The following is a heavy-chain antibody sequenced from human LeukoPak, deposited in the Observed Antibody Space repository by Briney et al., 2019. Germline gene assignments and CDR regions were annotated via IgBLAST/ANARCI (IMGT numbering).Heavy chain of an antibody. Sequence: SETLSLTCTVSGGSIISSNYYWGWIRPPPGKGLEWIGSIYYSGSTFYNPSLKSRVTISVDTSNNQFSLRLNSVTAADTAVYYCARPGRSGAGTNHMDVWGKGTTVTVSS. CDR1: GGSIISSNYY. D-gene: IGHD3-3*01. J-gene: IGHJ6*03. V-gene: IGHV4-39*01. CDR2: IYYSGST. CDR3: ARPGRSGAGTNHMDV.